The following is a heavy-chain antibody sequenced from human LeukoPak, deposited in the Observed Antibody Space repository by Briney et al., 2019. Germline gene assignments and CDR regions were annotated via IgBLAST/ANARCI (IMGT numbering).Heavy chain of an antibody. J-gene: IGHJ4*02. CDR1: GGTFSSYA. D-gene: IGHD4-23*01. CDR2: IIPIFGTA. V-gene: IGHV1-69*13. CDR3: ATGDYGGNSSPSY. Sequence: SVKVSCKASGGTFSSYAISWVRQAPGQGLEWMGGIIPIFGTADYAQKFQGRVTITADESTSTAYMELSSLRSEDTAVYYCATGDYGGNSSPSYWGQGTLVTVSS.